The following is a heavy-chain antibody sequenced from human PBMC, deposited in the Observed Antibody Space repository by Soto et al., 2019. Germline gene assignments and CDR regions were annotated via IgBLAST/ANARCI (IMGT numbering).Heavy chain of an antibody. Sequence: ASVKVSCKASGGSFSTYGISWVRQATGQGLEWMGWMNPNSGNTGYAQKFQGRVTMTRNTSISTAYMELSSLRSEDTAVYYCAREKVGPIQDDAFDIWGQGTMVTVS. D-gene: IGHD1-26*01. J-gene: IGHJ3*02. CDR2: MNPNSGNT. CDR3: AREKVGPIQDDAFDI. CDR1: GGSFSTYG. V-gene: IGHV1-8*02.